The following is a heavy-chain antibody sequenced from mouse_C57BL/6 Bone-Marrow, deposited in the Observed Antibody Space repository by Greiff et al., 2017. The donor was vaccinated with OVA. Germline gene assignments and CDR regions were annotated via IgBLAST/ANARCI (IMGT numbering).Heavy chain of an antibody. CDR1: GYTFTDYY. J-gene: IGHJ2*01. CDR3: ARDGYYPPA. CDR2: INPNNGGT. Sequence: EVQLQQSGPELVKPGASVKISCKASGYTFTDYYMNWVKQSHGKSLEWIGDINPNNGGTSYNQKFKGKATLTVDKSSSTAYMELRSLTSEDSAVYYCARDGYYPPAWGQGTTLTVSS. V-gene: IGHV1-26*01. D-gene: IGHD2-3*01.